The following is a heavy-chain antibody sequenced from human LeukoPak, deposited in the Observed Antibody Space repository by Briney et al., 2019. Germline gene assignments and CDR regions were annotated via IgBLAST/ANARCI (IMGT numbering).Heavy chain of an antibody. CDR3: ARLQGRDGYNKFDY. CDR2: IYPGDSDT. CDR1: GYPFTNYW. V-gene: IGHV5-51*01. J-gene: IGHJ4*02. D-gene: IGHD5-24*01. Sequence: GESLKISFKGSGYPFTNYWIGWVRQMPGKGLEWMGIIYPGDSDTRYSPSFQGQVTISADKSISTAYLQWSSLKASDTAMYYCARLQGRDGYNKFDYWGQGTLVTVSS.